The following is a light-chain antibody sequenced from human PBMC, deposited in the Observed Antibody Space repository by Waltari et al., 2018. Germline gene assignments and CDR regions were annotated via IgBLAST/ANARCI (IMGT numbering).Light chain of an antibody. CDR1: QSVSSN. Sequence: EIVMTQSPATLSVSPGETATLSCRASQSVSSNVAWYQKKPGKAPRLLIYDASTRATSCPARCRRSVSVTEFALAISSLQSVDVAGYYFQQYNRWTPITFGQGTRL. V-gene: IGKV3-15*01. CDR2: DAS. J-gene: IGKJ5*01. CDR3: QQYNRWTPIT.